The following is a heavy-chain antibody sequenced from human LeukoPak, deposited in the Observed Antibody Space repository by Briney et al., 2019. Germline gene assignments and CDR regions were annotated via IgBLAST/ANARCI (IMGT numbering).Heavy chain of an antibody. D-gene: IGHD2-15*01. Sequence: ASVKVSCKASGGTFSSYAISWVRQAPRQGLEWMGGIIPIFGTANYAQKFQGRVTITADESTSTAYMELSSLRSEDTAVYYCARVATTYCSGGSCSWVIWGQGTMVTVSS. V-gene: IGHV1-69*13. CDR2: IIPIFGTA. CDR1: GGTFSSYA. CDR3: ARVATTYCSGGSCSWVI. J-gene: IGHJ3*02.